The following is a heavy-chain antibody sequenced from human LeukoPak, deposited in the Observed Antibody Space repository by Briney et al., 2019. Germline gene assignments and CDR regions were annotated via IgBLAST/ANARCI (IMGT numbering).Heavy chain of an antibody. Sequence: PSQTLSLTCTVSGGSISSGDYYWSWIRQPPGKGLEWIGYIYYSGSTYYNPSLKSRVTISVDTSKNQFSLKLSSVTAADTAVYYCASVVVPPSSSFDYWGQGTLVTVSS. CDR3: ASVVVPPSSSFDY. J-gene: IGHJ4*02. D-gene: IGHD2-2*01. V-gene: IGHV4-30-4*01. CDR1: GGSISSGDYY. CDR2: IYYSGST.